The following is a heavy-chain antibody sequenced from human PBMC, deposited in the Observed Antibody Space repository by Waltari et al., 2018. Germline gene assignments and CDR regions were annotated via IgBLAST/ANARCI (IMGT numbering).Heavy chain of an antibody. Sequence: QVQLVKSGAEVEKPAASVKVSCKAIGYTFTRYGTSWVRPAPDQGLEWMGWVSPHNGDTDYAQKFQGRVTMATDTFMNTAYMELRSLRPDDTAVYYCARGAPYGDYLPCDYWGQGTLVTVSS. J-gene: IGHJ4*02. CDR2: VSPHNGDT. V-gene: IGHV1-18*04. D-gene: IGHD4-17*01. CDR3: ARGAPYGDYLPCDY. CDR1: GYTFTRYG.